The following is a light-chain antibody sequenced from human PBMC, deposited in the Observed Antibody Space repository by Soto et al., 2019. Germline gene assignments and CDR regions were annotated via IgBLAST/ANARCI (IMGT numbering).Light chain of an antibody. V-gene: IGLV2-14*01. CDR2: EVS. CDR3: SSYTSSSTLL. Sequence: QSVLTQPASVSGSPGQSITFSCTGTSIDVGGYNYVSWYQQHPGKAPKLMIYEVSNRPSGVSNRSSGSKSGNTASLTISGLQPEDEADYYCSSYTSSSTLLFGGGTQLTVL. J-gene: IGLJ2*01. CDR1: SIDVGGYNY.